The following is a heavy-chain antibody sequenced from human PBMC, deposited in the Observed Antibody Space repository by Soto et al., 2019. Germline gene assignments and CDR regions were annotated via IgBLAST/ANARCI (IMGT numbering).Heavy chain of an antibody. D-gene: IGHD3-10*01. CDR2: IIPILGIA. J-gene: IGHJ6*03. V-gene: IGHV1-69*04. CDR3: ARDHYGSGSAYYYYYMDV. Sequence: GASVKVSCKASGGTFSSYTISWVRQAPGQGLEWMGRIIPILGIANYAQKFQGRVTITADKSTSTAYMELSSLRSEDTAVYYCARDHYGSGSAYYYYYMDVWGKGTTVTVSS. CDR1: GGTFSSYT.